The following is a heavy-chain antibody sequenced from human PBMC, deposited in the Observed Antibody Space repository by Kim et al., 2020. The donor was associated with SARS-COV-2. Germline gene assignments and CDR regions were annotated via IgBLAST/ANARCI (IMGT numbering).Heavy chain of an antibody. Sequence: GGSLRLSCTASGFTFSSYGMHWVRQAPGKGLEWVAVISYDGSNKYYADSVKGRFTISRDNSKNTLYLQMNSLRAEDTAVYYCAKDNYDSSGYYSGSAFDIWGQGTMVTVSS. CDR3: AKDNYDSSGYYSGSAFDI. D-gene: IGHD3-22*01. V-gene: IGHV3-30*18. CDR1: GFTFSSYG. J-gene: IGHJ3*02. CDR2: ISYDGSNK.